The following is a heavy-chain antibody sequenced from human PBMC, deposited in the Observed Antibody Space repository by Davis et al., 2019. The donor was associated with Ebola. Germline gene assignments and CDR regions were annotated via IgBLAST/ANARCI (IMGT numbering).Heavy chain of an antibody. Sequence: PGGSLRLSCAASGFTFSNYAMNWVRQVPGKGLEWVSTISGSGDSTYYADSVKGRFTNSRDDSKNTLYLQMTSLRAEDTAVYYCAKDRRRDTMIAVVITWIDYWGQGTLVTVSS. CDR3: AKDRRRDTMIAVVITWIDY. J-gene: IGHJ4*02. V-gene: IGHV3-23*01. CDR2: ISGSGDST. D-gene: IGHD3-22*01. CDR1: GFTFSNYA.